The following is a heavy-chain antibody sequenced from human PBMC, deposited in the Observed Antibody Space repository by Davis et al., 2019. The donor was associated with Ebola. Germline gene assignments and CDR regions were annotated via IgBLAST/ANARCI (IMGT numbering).Heavy chain of an antibody. J-gene: IGHJ4*02. V-gene: IGHV1-69*13. CDR2: IIPIFGTA. Sequence: SVKVSCKASGYTFTSYDINWVRQATGQGLEWMGGIIPIFGTANYAQKFQGRVTITADESTSTAYMELSSLRSEDTAVYYCAREDIVVVPAAVIAVAGYFDYWGQGTLVTVSS. D-gene: IGHD2-2*01. CDR3: AREDIVVVPAAVIAVAGYFDY. CDR1: GYTFTSYD.